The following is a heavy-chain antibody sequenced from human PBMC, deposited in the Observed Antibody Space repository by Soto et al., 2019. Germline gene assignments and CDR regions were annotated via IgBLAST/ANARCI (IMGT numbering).Heavy chain of an antibody. CDR1: GFTFSSYG. Sequence: GESLKISCAASGFTFSSYGMHWVRQAPGKGLEWVAVISYDGSNKYYADSVKGRFTISRDNSKNTLYLQMNSLRAEDTAVYYCAKPLWFGELLLNFDYWGQGTLVTVSS. V-gene: IGHV3-30*18. J-gene: IGHJ4*02. CDR3: AKPLWFGELLLNFDY. D-gene: IGHD3-10*01. CDR2: ISYDGSNK.